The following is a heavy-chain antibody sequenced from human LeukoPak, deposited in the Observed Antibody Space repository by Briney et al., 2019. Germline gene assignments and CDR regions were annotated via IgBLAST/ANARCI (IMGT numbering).Heavy chain of an antibody. J-gene: IGHJ4*02. V-gene: IGHV1-2*06. Sequence: ASVKVSCTASGYTFTAGYYIHWVRQAPEQGLEWMGRINSYSGGTNYALKFQGRVTMTRDTSMSTAYMDLSSLTSDDTAVYFCVRDNGAYWGQGTLVTVSS. CDR1: GYTFTAGYY. CDR3: VRDNGAY. CDR2: INSYSGGT. D-gene: IGHD2-8*01.